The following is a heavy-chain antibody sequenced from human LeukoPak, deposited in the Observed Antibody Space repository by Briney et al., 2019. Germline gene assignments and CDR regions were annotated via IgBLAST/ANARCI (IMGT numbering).Heavy chain of an antibody. D-gene: IGHD2-2*01. V-gene: IGHV3-30*02. CDR3: AKSRPPGYDY. CDR1: GFTFSSYG. J-gene: IGHJ4*02. Sequence: GGSLRLSCAASGFTFSSYGMHWVRQAPGKGLEWVAFIRHDGRNKYYADSVKGRFTISRDNSKNTLYLQMNSLRAEDTAIYYCAKSRPPGYDYWGQGTLVTVSS. CDR2: IRHDGRNK.